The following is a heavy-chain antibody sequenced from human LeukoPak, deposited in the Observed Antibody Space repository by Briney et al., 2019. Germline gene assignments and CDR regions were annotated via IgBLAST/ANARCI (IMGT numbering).Heavy chain of an antibody. J-gene: IGHJ4*02. D-gene: IGHD2-2*01. Sequence: ASVKVSCKASGYTFTSYGISWVRQAPGQGLEWMGWISAYNGNTNYAQKLQGRVTMTTDTSTSTAYMKLRSLRSDDTAVYYCAREWRYCSSTSCIDYWGQGTLVTVSS. CDR1: GYTFTSYG. CDR3: AREWRYCSSTSCIDY. V-gene: IGHV1-18*04. CDR2: ISAYNGNT.